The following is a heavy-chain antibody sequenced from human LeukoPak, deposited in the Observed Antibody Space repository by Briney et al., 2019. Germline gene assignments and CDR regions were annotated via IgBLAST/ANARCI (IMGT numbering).Heavy chain of an antibody. J-gene: IGHJ4*02. CDR3: AKEGTDYGDYPYFFDY. Sequence: GGSLRLSCAASGFTFSSYGMHWVRQAPGKGLEWVAVISYDGSNKYYADSVKGRFTISRDNSKNTLYLQMISLRAEDTGVYYCAKEGTDYGDYPYFFDYWGQGTLVTVSS. CDR2: ISYDGSNK. D-gene: IGHD4-17*01. V-gene: IGHV3-30*18. CDR1: GFTFSSYG.